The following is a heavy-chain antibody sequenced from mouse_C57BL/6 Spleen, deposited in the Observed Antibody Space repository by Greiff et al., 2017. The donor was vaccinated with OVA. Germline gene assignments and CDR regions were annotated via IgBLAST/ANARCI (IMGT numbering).Heavy chain of an antibody. J-gene: IGHJ1*03. V-gene: IGHV1-61*01. Sequence: QVQLQQPGAELVRPGSSVKLSCKASGYTFTSYWMDWVKQRPGQGLEWIGNIYPSDSETHYNQKFKDKATLTVDKSSSTAYMQLSSLTSEDSAVYYCARSIYYHWYFDVWGTGTTVTVSS. CDR1: GYTFTSYW. CDR3: ARSIYYHWYFDV. CDR2: IYPSDSET. D-gene: IGHD1-1*01.